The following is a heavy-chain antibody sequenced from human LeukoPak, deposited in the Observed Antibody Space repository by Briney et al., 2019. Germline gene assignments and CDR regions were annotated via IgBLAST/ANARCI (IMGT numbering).Heavy chain of an antibody. CDR3: ARVAVSGPTGWFDS. D-gene: IGHD2-8*02. J-gene: IGHJ5*01. Sequence: GGCLRLSCGGSGFALKSYSLTWVRQAPGKGLEWVSPISSTSAYIHYADSVKGRFTISRDNVDNVVYLEMNGLRAEDTATYYCARVAVSGPTGWFDSWGQGTLVIVSS. V-gene: IGHV3-21*01. CDR2: ISSTSAYI. CDR1: GFALKSYS.